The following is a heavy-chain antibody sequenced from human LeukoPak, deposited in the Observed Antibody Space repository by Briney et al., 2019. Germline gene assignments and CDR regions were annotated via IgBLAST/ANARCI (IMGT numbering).Heavy chain of an antibody. CDR2: IYYSGST. CDR1: GGSISSSSYY. J-gene: IGHJ3*02. V-gene: IGHV4-39*02. CDR3: ARDRVTIFGVVSGFQAFDI. D-gene: IGHD3-3*01. Sequence: PSETLSLTCTVSGGSISSSSYYWGWIRQPPGKGLEWIGSIYYSGSTYYNPSLKSRVTISVDTSKNQFSLKLSSVTAADTAVYYCARDRVTIFGVVSGFQAFDIWGQGTMVTVSS.